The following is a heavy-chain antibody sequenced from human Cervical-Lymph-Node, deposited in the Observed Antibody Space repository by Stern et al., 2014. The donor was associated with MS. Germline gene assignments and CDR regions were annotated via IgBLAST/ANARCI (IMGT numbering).Heavy chain of an antibody. Sequence: EVQLEESGGGLVQPGGSLRLSCAASGFTFSYYSMNLVRQAPGKGLEWVSYISSSTKTIYYADSVKGRFTIARDNAENSLYLQMNSLRDEDTAVYYCARDRTDSSGWSYFDYWGQGTLVTVSS. D-gene: IGHD6-19*01. J-gene: IGHJ4*02. CDR2: ISSSTKTI. V-gene: IGHV3-48*02. CDR1: GFTFSYYS. CDR3: ARDRTDSSGWSYFDY.